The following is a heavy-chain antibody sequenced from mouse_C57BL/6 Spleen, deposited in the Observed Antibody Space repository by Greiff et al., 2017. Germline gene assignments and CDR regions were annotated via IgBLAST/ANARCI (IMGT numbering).Heavy chain of an antibody. V-gene: IGHV1-39*01. J-gene: IGHJ2*01. Sequence: EVKLMESGPELVKPGASVKISCKASGYSFTDYNMNWVKQSNGKSLEWIGVINPNYGTTSYNQKFKGKATLTVDQSSSTAYMQLNSLTSEDSAVYYCARSMLLHYYLDYWGQGTTLTVSS. D-gene: IGHD2-3*01. CDR2: INPNYGTT. CDR1: GYSFTDYN. CDR3: ARSMLLHYYLDY.